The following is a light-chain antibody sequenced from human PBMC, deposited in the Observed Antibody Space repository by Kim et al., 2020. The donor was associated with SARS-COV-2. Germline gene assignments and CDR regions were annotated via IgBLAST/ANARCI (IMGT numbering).Light chain of an antibody. V-gene: IGLV3-1*01. J-gene: IGLJ3*02. CDR2: QDS. CDR1: KLGDKY. Sequence: SYELTQPPSVSVSPGQTARITCSGDKLGDKYACWYQQKPGHSPVLVIYQDSKRPSGIPERFSGSNSGNTATLTISGTHAMYEADYYCQAWDSSTVVFGGG. CDR3: QAWDSSTVV.